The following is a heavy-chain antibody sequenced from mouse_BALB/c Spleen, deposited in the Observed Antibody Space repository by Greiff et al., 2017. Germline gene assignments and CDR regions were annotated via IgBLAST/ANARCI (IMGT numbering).Heavy chain of an antibody. J-gene: IGHJ3*01. V-gene: IGHV1-20*02. CDR1: GYSFTGYF. D-gene: IGHD2-4*01. CDR3: ARTYDYDVFAY. Sequence: EVQLQQSGPELVKPGASVKISCKASGYSFTGYFMNWVMQSHGKSLEWIGRINPYNGDTFYNQKFEGKATLTVDKSSSTAHMELRSLASEDSAVYYCARTYDYDVFAYWGQGTLVTVSA. CDR2: INPYNGDT.